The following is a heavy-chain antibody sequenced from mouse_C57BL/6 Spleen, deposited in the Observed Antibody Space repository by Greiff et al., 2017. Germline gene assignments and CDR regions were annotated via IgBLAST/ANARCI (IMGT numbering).Heavy chain of an antibody. V-gene: IGHV5-6*01. CDR1: GFTFSSYG. Sequence: EVKVVESGGDLVKPGGSLKLSCAASGFTFSSYGMSWVRQTPDKRLEWVATISSGGSYTYYPDSVKGRFTISVDNAKNTLYLQMSSLKSEDAAMYYCARDYYYGSSYDYAMDYWGQGTSVTVSS. CDR2: ISSGGSYT. CDR3: ARDYYYGSSYDYAMDY. J-gene: IGHJ4*01. D-gene: IGHD1-1*01.